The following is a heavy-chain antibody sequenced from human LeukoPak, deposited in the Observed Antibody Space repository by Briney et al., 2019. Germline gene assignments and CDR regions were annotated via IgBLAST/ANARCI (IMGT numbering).Heavy chain of an antibody. Sequence: GGTLRLSCAASGFTFSSYGMSWVRQAPGKGLEWVSSISGSGGSTYYADSVKGRFTISRDNFKNTLYLQMNSLRNEDTAVYYCAKGGPITMVRGVIGNWFDPWGQGTLVTVSS. J-gene: IGHJ5*02. CDR1: GFTFSSYG. V-gene: IGHV3-23*01. CDR3: AKGGPITMVRGVIGNWFDP. D-gene: IGHD3-10*01. CDR2: ISGSGGST.